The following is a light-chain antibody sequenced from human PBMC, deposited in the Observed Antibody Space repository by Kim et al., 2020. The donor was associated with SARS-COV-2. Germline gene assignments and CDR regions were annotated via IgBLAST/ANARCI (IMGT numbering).Light chain of an antibody. Sequence: ASVGDKVTITCRTSQSVNTSLNWYQQRPVRAPQLLIYAASTLQSGVPSRFSGSRSGTDYILTITSLQPEDFATYFCQQSYNTPFTFGPGTKVDIK. CDR2: AAS. CDR1: QSVNTS. V-gene: IGKV1-39*01. CDR3: QQSYNTPFT. J-gene: IGKJ3*01.